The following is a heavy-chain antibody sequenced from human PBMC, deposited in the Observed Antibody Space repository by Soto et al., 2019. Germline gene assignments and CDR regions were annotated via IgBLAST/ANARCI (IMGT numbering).Heavy chain of an antibody. V-gene: IGHV3-23*01. Sequence: EVQLLESGGALVQPGGSLRLSCAASGFTFSNHAMNWVRQAPGKGLEWVSTISDSGSTYYADSVKGRFTISRDNSKNTLYRQMNSLRAEYMAVYYCARDPGGHYCTSTSCLYFFDHWGQGTLVIVSS. CDR1: GFTFSNHA. CDR3: ARDPGGHYCTSTSCLYFFDH. CDR2: ISDSGST. J-gene: IGHJ4*02. D-gene: IGHD2-2*01.